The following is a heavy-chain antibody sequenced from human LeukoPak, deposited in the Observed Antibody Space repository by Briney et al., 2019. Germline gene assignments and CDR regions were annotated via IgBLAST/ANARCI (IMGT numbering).Heavy chain of an antibody. CDR1: GFTFSSYG. D-gene: IGHD1-26*01. CDR3: ARFKPPKFKWEPGDWYFDL. CDR2: ISSSSSTI. J-gene: IGHJ2*01. V-gene: IGHV3-48*01. Sequence: GGSLRLSCAASGFTFSSYGMHWVRQAPGKGLEWVSYISSSSSTIYYADSVKGRFTISRDNAKNSLYLQMNSLRAEDTAVYYCARFKPPKFKWEPGDWYFDLWGRGTLVTVSS.